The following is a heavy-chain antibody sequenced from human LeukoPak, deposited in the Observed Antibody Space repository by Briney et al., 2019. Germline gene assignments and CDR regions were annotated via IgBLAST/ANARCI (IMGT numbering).Heavy chain of an antibody. CDR2: IKQDGSEK. V-gene: IGHV3-7*01. D-gene: IGHD1-7*01. Sequence: ETLSLTCAVYGGSFSNYYWTWIRQPPGKGLEWVAHIKQDGSEKYYVDSIKGRFTISRDNAKNLVYLQMNSLRAEDTAVYYCARGWNYAFRFDYWGQGTLVTVSS. CDR1: GGSFSNYY. CDR3: ARGWNYAFRFDY. J-gene: IGHJ4*02.